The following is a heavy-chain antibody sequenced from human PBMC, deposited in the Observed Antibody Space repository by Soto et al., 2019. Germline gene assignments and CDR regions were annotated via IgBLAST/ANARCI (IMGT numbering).Heavy chain of an antibody. CDR2: IYWDDDK. D-gene: IGHD3-16*01. CDR1: GFSLTTRGVG. CDR3: AHIPNYYQYDWFDP. J-gene: IGHJ5*02. V-gene: IGHV2-5*02. Sequence: KESGPKLVKPTQTLTLTCTFSGFSLTTRGVGVGWIRQPPGKALECLALIYWDDDKRYSPSLQSRLSITKDTSKNQVVLTMTNVDPVDTATYYCAHIPNYYQYDWFDPWGQGTLVSVSS.